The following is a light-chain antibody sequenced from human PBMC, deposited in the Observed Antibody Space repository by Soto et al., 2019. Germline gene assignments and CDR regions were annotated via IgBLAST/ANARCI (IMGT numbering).Light chain of an antibody. Sequence: DIPMTQSPSTLSASVGDRVTITCRASQSISSWLAWYQQRPGKAPKLLIHKASSLESGVPSRFSGSGSGTEFTLTISSLQPDDFATYYCQQYNSYSYTFGQGTKLEIK. CDR2: KAS. CDR1: QSISSW. J-gene: IGKJ2*01. V-gene: IGKV1-5*03. CDR3: QQYNSYSYT.